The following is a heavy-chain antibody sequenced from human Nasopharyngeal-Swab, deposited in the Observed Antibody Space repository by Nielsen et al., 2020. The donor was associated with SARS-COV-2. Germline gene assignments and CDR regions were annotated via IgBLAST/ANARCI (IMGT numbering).Heavy chain of an antibody. CDR2: ISYDGSNK. CDR1: GFTFSSYG. D-gene: IGHD3-22*01. J-gene: IGHJ4*02. Sequence: GASLKISCAASGFTFSSYGMHWVRQAPGKGPEWVAVISYDGSNKYYADSVKGRFTISRDNSKNTLYLQMNSLRAEDTAVYYCAKDESGYYYDSSGYIDYWGQGTLVTVSS. CDR3: AKDESGYYYDSSGYIDY. V-gene: IGHV3-30*18.